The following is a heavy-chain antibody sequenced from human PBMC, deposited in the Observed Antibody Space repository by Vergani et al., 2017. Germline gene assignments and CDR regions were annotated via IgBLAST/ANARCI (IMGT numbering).Heavy chain of an antibody. CDR3: ASGRGGGYGSDFDY. Sequence: QVQLQESDPGLVKPSETLSLTCTVSGGSISSYYWSWIRQPPGKGLEWIGYIYYSGSTNYNPSLKSRVTISVDTSKNQFSLKLSSVTAADTAVYYCASGRGGGYGSDFDYWGQGTLVTVSS. CDR1: GGSISSYY. D-gene: IGHD5-12*01. CDR2: IYYSGST. J-gene: IGHJ4*02. V-gene: IGHV4-59*01.